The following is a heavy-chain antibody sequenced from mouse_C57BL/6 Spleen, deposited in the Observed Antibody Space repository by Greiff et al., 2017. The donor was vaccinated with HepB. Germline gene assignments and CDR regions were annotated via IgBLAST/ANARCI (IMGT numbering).Heavy chain of an antibody. D-gene: IGHD2-5*01. Sequence: LVESGPELVKPGASVKISCKASGYAFSSSWMNWVKQRPGKGLEWIGRIYPGDGDTNYNGKFKGKATLTADKSSSTAYMQLSSLTSEDSAVYSCASHYSKFWDFDVWGTGTTVTVSS. CDR2: IYPGDGDT. J-gene: IGHJ1*03. CDR1: GYAFSSSW. V-gene: IGHV1-82*01. CDR3: ASHYSKFWDFDV.